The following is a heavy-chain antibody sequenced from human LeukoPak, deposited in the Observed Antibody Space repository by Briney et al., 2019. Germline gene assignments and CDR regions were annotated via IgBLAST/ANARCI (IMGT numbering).Heavy chain of an antibody. CDR1: GFTFSSYA. D-gene: IGHD2-15*01. V-gene: IGHV3-33*08. Sequence: QSGGSLRLSCAASGFTFSSYAMHWVRQAPGKGLEWVAVIWYDGSNKYYADSVKGRFTISRGNSKNTLYLQMNSLRAEDTAVYYCARGGGWYYYYGMDVWGQGTTVTVSS. CDR2: IWYDGSNK. CDR3: ARGGGWYYYYGMDV. J-gene: IGHJ6*02.